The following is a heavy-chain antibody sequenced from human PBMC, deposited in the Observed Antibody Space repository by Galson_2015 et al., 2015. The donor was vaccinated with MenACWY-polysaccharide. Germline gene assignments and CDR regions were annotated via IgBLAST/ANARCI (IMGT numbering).Heavy chain of an antibody. V-gene: IGHV3-30-3*01. D-gene: IGHD6-13*01. J-gene: IGHJ4*02. CDR2: ISYDGSNK. Sequence: SLRLSCAASGFTFSSYAMHWVRQAPGKGLEWVAVISYDGSNKYYADSVKGRFTISRDNSKNTLYLQMNSLRAEDTAVYYCARGERSAAGADWALDYWGQGTLVTVSS. CDR1: GFTFSSYA. CDR3: ARGERSAAGADWALDY.